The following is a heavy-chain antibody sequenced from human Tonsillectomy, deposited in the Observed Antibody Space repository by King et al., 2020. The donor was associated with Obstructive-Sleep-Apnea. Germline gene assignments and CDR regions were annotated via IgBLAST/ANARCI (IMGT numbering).Heavy chain of an antibody. Sequence: VQLVESGGGLVQPGGSLRLSCAASGFTFSSYAMSWVRQAPGKGLEWVSAISGSGGSTYYADSVKGRFTISRDNSKNTLYLQMNSLRAEDTAVYYCAKDLGIVGAIGSGHFDYWGQGTLVTVSS. CDR2: ISGSGGST. J-gene: IGHJ4*02. D-gene: IGHD1-26*01. V-gene: IGHV3-23*04. CDR1: GFTFSSYA. CDR3: AKDLGIVGAIGSGHFDY.